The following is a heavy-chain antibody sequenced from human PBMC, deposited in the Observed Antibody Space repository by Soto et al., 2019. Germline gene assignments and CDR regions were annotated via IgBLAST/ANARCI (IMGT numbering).Heavy chain of an antibody. V-gene: IGHV3-23*01. CDR1: GFTFNSYA. Sequence: EVQLLESGGGLVQPGGSLRLSCAASGFTFNSYAMARIRQVPGKGLDYVASIDGSGSGTYYADSAKGRFTISRDNSKDTVYLQMNSLRAEDTALYYCARSTGYDWGQGTVVTVSS. D-gene: IGHD5-12*01. J-gene: IGHJ4*02. CDR3: ARSTGYD. CDR2: IDGSGSGT.